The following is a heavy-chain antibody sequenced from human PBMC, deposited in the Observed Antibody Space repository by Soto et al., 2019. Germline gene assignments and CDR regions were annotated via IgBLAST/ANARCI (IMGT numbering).Heavy chain of an antibody. J-gene: IGHJ4*02. D-gene: IGHD2-2*01. CDR3: ARDSKYCSGTSCFDS. Sequence: GGSLRLSCVASGFSFGSYNMNWVRQAPGKGLQWVSYISISSSTIYYAESVRGRFTISRDNAKNSLYLQMSSLRAEDTALYYCARDSKYCSGTSCFDSWGQGTLVTVSS. V-gene: IGHV3-48*01. CDR1: GFSFGSYN. CDR2: ISISSSTI.